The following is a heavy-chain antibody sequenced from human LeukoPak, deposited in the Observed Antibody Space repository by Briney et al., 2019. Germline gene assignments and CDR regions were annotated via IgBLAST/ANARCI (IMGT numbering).Heavy chain of an antibody. Sequence: PGGSLRLSCAASGFTFSDHGMHWVRQAPGKGLEWVAIIWYNGSKKYYAESVKGRFTISGDNSKNTLYLQMSSLRAEDTAVYYCARDPYGSGDGYFDYWGQGTLVTVSS. CDR1: GFTFSDHG. CDR3: ARDPYGSGDGYFDY. V-gene: IGHV3-33*01. CDR2: IWYNGSKK. D-gene: IGHD3-10*01. J-gene: IGHJ4*02.